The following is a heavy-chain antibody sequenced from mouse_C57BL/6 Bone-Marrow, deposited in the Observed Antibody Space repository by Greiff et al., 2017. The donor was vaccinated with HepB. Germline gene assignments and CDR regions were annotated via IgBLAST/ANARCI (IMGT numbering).Heavy chain of an antibody. J-gene: IGHJ3*01. Sequence: QVQLQQSGAELVRPGTSVKLSCKASGYTFTSYWMHWVKQRPGQGLEWIGVIDPSDSYTNYNQKFKGKATLTVDTSSSTAYMQLSSLTSEDSAVYYCAREGDYSNYGWFAYWGQGTLVTVSA. CDR2: IDPSDSYT. CDR3: AREGDYSNYGWFAY. D-gene: IGHD2-5*01. CDR1: GYTFTSYW. V-gene: IGHV1-59*01.